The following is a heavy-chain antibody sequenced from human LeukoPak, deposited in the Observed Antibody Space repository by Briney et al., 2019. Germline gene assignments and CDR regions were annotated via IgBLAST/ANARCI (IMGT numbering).Heavy chain of an antibody. CDR1: GFTFSSYA. Sequence: GGSLRLSCAVSGFTFSSYAMSWVRQAPGKGLEWVSAISGSGGSTYYADSVKGRFTISRDNSKNTLYLQMNSLRAEDTAVYYCAKSTMIVTAIDYWGQGTLVTVSS. CDR3: AKSTMIVTAIDY. J-gene: IGHJ4*02. V-gene: IGHV3-23*01. CDR2: ISGSGGST. D-gene: IGHD3-22*01.